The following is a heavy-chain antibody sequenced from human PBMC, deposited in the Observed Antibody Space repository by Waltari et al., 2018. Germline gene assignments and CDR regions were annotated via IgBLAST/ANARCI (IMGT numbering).Heavy chain of an antibody. J-gene: IGHJ4*02. CDR3: AREIYGGNSRPFDF. V-gene: IGHV4-59*01. CDR2: IDYIGIT. CDR1: GVSMNGYL. Sequence: QVQLQESGPGLVKPSETLSLTCTVSGVSMNGYLWHWIRQPPGKGLEWIGYIDYIGITDDDPSLKSRVTMSVDTSKSQFSLRLTSVTSADTAFYYCAREIYGGNSRPFDFWGQGALVTVSS. D-gene: IGHD2-21*02.